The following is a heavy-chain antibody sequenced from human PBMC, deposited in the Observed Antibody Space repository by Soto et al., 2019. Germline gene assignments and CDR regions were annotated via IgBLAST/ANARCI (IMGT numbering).Heavy chain of an antibody. V-gene: IGHV3-23*01. CDR2: ISGSGGST. CDR3: SKDPSGDYQRYVMDV. D-gene: IGHD4-17*01. J-gene: IGHJ6*02. Sequence: GGSLILSCAASGFTFSSYSMNWVRPAPGKGLEWVSAISGSGGSTYYADSVKGRFTISRDNSKNTLYLQMNSLRAEDTAVFYWSKDPSGDYQRYVMDVWGQGTPVPGSS. CDR1: GFTFSSYS.